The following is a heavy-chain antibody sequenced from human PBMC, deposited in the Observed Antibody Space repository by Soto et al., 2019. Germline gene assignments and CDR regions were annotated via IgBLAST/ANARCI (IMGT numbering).Heavy chain of an antibody. V-gene: IGHV1-2*04. CDR1: GYGFTCCY. Sequence: ASVKASCKASGYGFTCCYRWSVRQSPGQGLERMGWINPNSGGTNYAQKFQGWVTMTRDTSISTAYMELTRLRSDDTAVYYCARRLGSGGWYREAAFDIWGQGTMVTVSS. J-gene: IGHJ3*02. CDR3: ARRLGSGGWYREAAFDI. D-gene: IGHD6-19*01. CDR2: INPNSGGT.